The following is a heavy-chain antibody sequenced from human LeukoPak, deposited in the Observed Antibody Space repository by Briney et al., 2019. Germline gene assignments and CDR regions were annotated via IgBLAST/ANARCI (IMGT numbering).Heavy chain of an antibody. CDR2: IYYSGST. CDR1: GGSISSYY. Sequence: PSETLSLTCTVSGGSISSYYWSWIRQPPGKGLEWIGYIYYSGSTNYNPSLKSRVTISVDTSKNQFSLKLSSVTAADTAVYYCARVLVGATTRYMDVWGKGTTVTISS. V-gene: IGHV4-59*01. CDR3: ARVLVGATTRYMDV. J-gene: IGHJ6*03. D-gene: IGHD1-26*01.